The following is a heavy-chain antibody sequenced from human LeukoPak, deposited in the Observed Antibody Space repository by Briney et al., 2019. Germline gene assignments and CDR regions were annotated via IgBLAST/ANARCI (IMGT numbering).Heavy chain of an antibody. CDR3: ARSPSPVIVVVRFNWFDP. Sequence: ASVNVSCKASGGTFSSYAISWVRQGPGQGLEWMGGNIPIFGTANYAQKFQGRVTITADESTSTAYMELSSLRSEDTAVYYCARSPSPVIVVVRFNWFDPWGQGTLVTVSS. J-gene: IGHJ5*02. CDR1: GGTFSSYA. V-gene: IGHV1-69*13. D-gene: IGHD3-22*01. CDR2: NIPIFGTA.